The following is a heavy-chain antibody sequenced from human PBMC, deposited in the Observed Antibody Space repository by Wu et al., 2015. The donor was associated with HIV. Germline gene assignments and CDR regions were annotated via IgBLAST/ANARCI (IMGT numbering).Heavy chain of an antibody. V-gene: IGHV1-18*01. D-gene: IGHD2-15*01. J-gene: IGHJ3*02. CDR1: GYTFFSYG. CDR2: ISTYNGNT. CDR3: ARLGYCSGGTCYPVGALDI. Sequence: QVQLVQSGAEVKKPGASVKVSCMASGYTFFSYGISWVRQAPGQGLEWMGWISTYNGNTHYAQKLQGRVTMTTDTSTSTAYMELRSLRSDDTAVYYCARLGYCSGGTCYPVGALDIWGRGTMVTVS.